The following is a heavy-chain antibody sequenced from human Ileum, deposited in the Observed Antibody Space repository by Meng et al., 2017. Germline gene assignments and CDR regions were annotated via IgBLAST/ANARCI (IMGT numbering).Heavy chain of an antibody. Sequence: QRLRQGAARGVVKPSQTLVITATVAGGSISTGSSYCSWSRQPAGKGQERIGRIDTSGSTKYNPSLKSRVTISIDTSKSQSSLKLSSVTSTDTAVYYCARASSHRFDPWGQGTLVTVSS. J-gene: IGHJ5*02. CDR2: IDTSGST. CDR3: ARASSHRFDP. V-gene: IGHV4-61*02. CDR1: GGSISTGSSY.